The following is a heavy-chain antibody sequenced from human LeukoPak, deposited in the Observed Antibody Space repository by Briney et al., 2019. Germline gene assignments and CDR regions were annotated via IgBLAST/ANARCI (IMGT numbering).Heavy chain of an antibody. V-gene: IGHV4-59*12. J-gene: IGHJ5*02. Sequence: SETLSLTCTVSGGSISIYYWSWIRQPPGKGLEWIGYIYYSGSTNYNPSLKSRVTISVDTSKNQFSLKLSSVTAADTAVYYCAAYYGSGSYSIGNWFDPWGQGTLVTVSS. CDR1: GGSISIYY. CDR2: IYYSGST. D-gene: IGHD3-10*01. CDR3: AAYYGSGSYSIGNWFDP.